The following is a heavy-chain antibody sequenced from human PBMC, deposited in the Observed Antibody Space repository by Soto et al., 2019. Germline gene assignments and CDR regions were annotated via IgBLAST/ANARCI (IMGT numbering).Heavy chain of an antibody. Sequence: SQTLSLTCASSGDRVSSFSAACNWIRRSPSRGLEWLGRTYYRSKWYNDYALSVKSRITINPDTSKNQFSLQLNSVTPEDTGVYYCARVTTIRSSSWLDFDYWGQGTLVTVSS. J-gene: IGHJ4*02. V-gene: IGHV6-1*01. CDR3: ARVTTIRSSSWLDFDY. CDR2: TYYRSKWYN. D-gene: IGHD6-13*01. CDR1: GDRVSSFSAA.